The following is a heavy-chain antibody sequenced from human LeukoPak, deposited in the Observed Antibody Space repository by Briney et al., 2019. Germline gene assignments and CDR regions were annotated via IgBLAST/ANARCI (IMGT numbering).Heavy chain of an antibody. CDR1: GDSVSSNSAA. CDR3: ARAAYCSSTSCYQYYFDY. V-gene: IGHV6-1*01. D-gene: IGHD2-2*01. Sequence: SQTLSLTCAISGDSVSSNSAAWNWIRQSPSRGLEWLGRTYYRSKWYNDYAVSVKSRITINPDTSKNQFSLQLNSVTPEDTAVYYCARAAYCSSTSCYQYYFDYWGQGTLVTVSS. CDR2: TYYRSKWYN. J-gene: IGHJ4*02.